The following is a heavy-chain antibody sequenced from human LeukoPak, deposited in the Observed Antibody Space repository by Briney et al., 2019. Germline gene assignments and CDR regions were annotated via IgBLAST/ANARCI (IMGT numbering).Heavy chain of an antibody. CDR2: ISNDGSKK. J-gene: IGHJ4*02. Sequence: GGSLRLSCAASGFTFSTYGMHWVRQAPGKGLEWVAVISNDGSKKSYADSVKGRFTISRDNSKNTLFLQMNSLRPEDTGLYYCAKATPDSSSFDYWGQGTLVTVSS. CDR1: GFTFSTYG. D-gene: IGHD6-6*01. CDR3: AKATPDSSSFDY. V-gene: IGHV3-30*18.